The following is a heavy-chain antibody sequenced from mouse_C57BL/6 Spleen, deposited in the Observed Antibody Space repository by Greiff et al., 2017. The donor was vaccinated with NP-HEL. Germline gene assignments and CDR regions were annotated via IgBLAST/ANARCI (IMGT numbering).Heavy chain of an antibody. J-gene: IGHJ1*03. Sequence: QVQLQQPGAELVKPGASVKLSCKASGYTFTSYWMQWVKQRPGQGLEWIGEIDPSDSYTNYNQKFKGKATLTVDTSSSTAYMPLSSLTSEDSAVYYCARRVGNYYGSRRYFDVWGTGTTVTVSS. CDR1: GYTFTSYW. D-gene: IGHD1-1*01. V-gene: IGHV1-50*01. CDR3: ARRVGNYYGSRRYFDV. CDR2: IDPSDSYT.